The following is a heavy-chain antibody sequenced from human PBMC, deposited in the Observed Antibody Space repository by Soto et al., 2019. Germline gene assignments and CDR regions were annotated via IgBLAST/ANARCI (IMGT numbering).Heavy chain of an antibody. CDR2: INHSGST. Sequence: QVQLQQWGAGLLKPSETLSLTCAVYDGSFSGYYWSWIRQPAGKGLEWIGEINHSGSTNYNPSLKSRVTISVDTSKNQISLKLSSVTAADTAVYYCARSIVVVPAARVSARFDPWGQGTLVTVSS. J-gene: IGHJ5*02. CDR3: ARSIVVVPAARVSARFDP. V-gene: IGHV4-34*01. CDR1: DGSFSGYY. D-gene: IGHD2-2*01.